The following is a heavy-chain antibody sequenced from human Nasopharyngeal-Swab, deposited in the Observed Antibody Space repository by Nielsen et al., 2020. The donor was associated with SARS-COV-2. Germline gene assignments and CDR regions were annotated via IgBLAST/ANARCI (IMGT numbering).Heavy chain of an antibody. J-gene: IGHJ1*01. D-gene: IGHD6-19*01. CDR2: ISVNGDYT. Sequence: GESLKISCAASGFTFSNYAMTWVRQAPGKGLEWVSTISVNGDYTYYADSVKGRFAISRDNSKNTVYLQMNSLRAEDTAIFYCAKDPSSDWHGPQCGFLQHWGQGTLVTVSS. CDR3: AKDPSSDWHGPQCGFLQH. CDR1: GFTFSNYA. V-gene: IGHV3-23*01.